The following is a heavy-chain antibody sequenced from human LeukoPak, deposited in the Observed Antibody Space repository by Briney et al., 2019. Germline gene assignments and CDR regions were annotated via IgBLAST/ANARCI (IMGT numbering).Heavy chain of an antibody. Sequence: PSETLSLTCTVSRGSIRSYYWTWIRQPPGKGLEWIGYIYNSGSTNYNPSLKSRVTISVDTSKNQFSLKLSSVTAADTAVYYCARGRITIFGVVTPHFDYWGQGTLVTVSS. D-gene: IGHD3-3*01. CDR3: ARGRITIFGVVTPHFDY. J-gene: IGHJ4*02. V-gene: IGHV4-59*01. CDR1: RGSIRSYY. CDR2: IYNSGST.